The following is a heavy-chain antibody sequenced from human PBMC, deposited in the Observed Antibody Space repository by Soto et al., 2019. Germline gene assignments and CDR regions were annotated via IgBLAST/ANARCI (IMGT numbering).Heavy chain of an antibody. CDR1: GYTFTSYG. CDR3: ARDYYDSSGYYYPADLDY. Sequence: QVQLVQSGAEVKKPGASVKVSCKASGYTFTSYGISWVRQAPGQGLEWMGWISAYNGNTNYAQKLQGRVTMTTDTPTSTAYMELRSLRSDDTAVYYCARDYYDSSGYYYPADLDYWGQGTLVTVSS. CDR2: ISAYNGNT. V-gene: IGHV1-18*04. D-gene: IGHD3-22*01. J-gene: IGHJ4*02.